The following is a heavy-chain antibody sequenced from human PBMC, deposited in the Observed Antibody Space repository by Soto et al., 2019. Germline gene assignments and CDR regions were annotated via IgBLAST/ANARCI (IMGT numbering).Heavy chain of an antibody. CDR3: ARQRRDFDY. CDR1: GGSISNYY. V-gene: IGHV4-59*08. Sequence: SETLSLTCTVSGGSISNYYWSWIRQPPGKGLQWIGYIFSSGSTNYNPSLKSRITISVNTSKNQFSLNLNSVTAADTAVYYCARQRRDFDYWGQGSLVT. J-gene: IGHJ4*02. CDR2: IFSSGST.